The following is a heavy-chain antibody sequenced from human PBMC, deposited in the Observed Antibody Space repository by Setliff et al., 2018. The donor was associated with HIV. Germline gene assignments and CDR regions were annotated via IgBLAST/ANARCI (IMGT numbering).Heavy chain of an antibody. Sequence: HPGGSLRLSCAASGFTLSDYEMNWVRQAPGKGPEWISFIASASSSTYYAASVKGRFIISRDNARNSLYLQMNSLSAEDTAVYFCTTDHDGSGRYYVTQVSWGQGTLVTVS. J-gene: IGHJ1*01. V-gene: IGHV3-48*03. D-gene: IGHD3-22*01. CDR3: TTDHDGSGRYYVTQVS. CDR2: IASASSST. CDR1: GFTLSDYE.